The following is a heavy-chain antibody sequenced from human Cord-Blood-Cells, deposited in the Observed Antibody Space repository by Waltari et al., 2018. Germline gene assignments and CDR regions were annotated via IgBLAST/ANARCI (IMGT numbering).Heavy chain of an antibody. J-gene: IGHJ4*02. Sequence: QVQLVQSGAEVKKPGASVKVSCKASGYTFTGYNMHWVRQAPGQGLELMGWINPNRGGTNYAQKFQGWVTITRDTSISTAYVAVSRLRSDDTAVYCWARVSLGSLGIDYWGQGTLVTVSS. CDR2: INPNRGGT. CDR3: ARVSLGSLGIDY. V-gene: IGHV1-2*04. D-gene: IGHD7-27*01. CDR1: GYTFTGYN.